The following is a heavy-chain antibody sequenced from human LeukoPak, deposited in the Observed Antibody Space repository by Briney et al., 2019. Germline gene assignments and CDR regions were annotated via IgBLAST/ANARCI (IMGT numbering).Heavy chain of an antibody. D-gene: IGHD6-19*01. CDR2: INHSGST. J-gene: IGHJ5*02. V-gene: IGHV4-34*01. CDR1: GGSFSGYY. CDR3: ARAPSPIVAGTNA. Sequence: SETLPLTCAVYGGSFSGYYWSWIRQPPGKGLEWIGEINHSGSTNYNPSLKSRVTISVDTSKNQFSLKLSSVTAADTAVYYCARAPSPIVAGTNAWGQGTLVTVSS.